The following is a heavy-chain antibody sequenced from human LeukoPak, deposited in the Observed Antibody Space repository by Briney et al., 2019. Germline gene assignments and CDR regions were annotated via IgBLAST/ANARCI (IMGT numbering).Heavy chain of an antibody. CDR1: EYTFAGSY. J-gene: IGHJ6*02. CDR3: ARVQYNSDLQDPYYYFGMDV. CDR2: TTPKSGAT. Sequence: ASVKVSCKASEYTFAGSYIHWVRQAPGQGLGGMGGTTPKSGATNYAQQFQGRVTMTRDTSTSTAYTNLSRLRSDDTAVYYCARVQYNSDLQDPYYYFGMDVWGQGTTVTVSS. V-gene: IGHV1-2*02. D-gene: IGHD1-20*01.